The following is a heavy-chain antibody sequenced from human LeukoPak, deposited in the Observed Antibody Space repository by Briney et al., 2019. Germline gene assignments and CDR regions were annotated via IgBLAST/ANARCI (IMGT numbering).Heavy chain of an antibody. J-gene: IGHJ4*02. D-gene: IGHD6-6*01. V-gene: IGHV3-74*01. CDR3: VSIAARLGGDY. CDR2: INSDGSST. Sequence: GGSLRLSCAASGFTFSSYWMHWVGQARGKGLVWVSRINSDGSSTSYADSVKGRFTTSRDNAKNTLYLQMNSLRAEDTAVYYCVSIAARLGGDYWGQGTLVTVSS. CDR1: GFTFSSYW.